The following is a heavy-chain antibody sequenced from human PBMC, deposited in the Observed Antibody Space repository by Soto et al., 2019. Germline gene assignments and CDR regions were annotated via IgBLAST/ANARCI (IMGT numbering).Heavy chain of an antibody. Sequence: QVQLVQSGAEVKKPGSWVKLYCKTSGGTFRNYAITWVRQAPGQGLEWMGGSIPVFGTANYAQTFQGRFTITADESTSTAYMELSSLRSEDTAVYYCAIPLPKQQLVRGAFDHWGQGTLVTVAS. D-gene: IGHD6-13*01. J-gene: IGHJ4*02. CDR1: GGTFRNYA. V-gene: IGHV1-69*01. CDR2: SIPVFGTA. CDR3: AIPLPKQQLVRGAFDH.